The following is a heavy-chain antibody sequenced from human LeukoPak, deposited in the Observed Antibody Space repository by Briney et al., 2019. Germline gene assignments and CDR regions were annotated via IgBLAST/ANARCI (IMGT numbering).Heavy chain of an antibody. CDR3: AREGYDYVWGSQYHYYYYMDV. D-gene: IGHD3-16*01. CDR2: IKQDGSEK. J-gene: IGHJ6*03. Sequence: GGSLRLSCAASGLTFSSYWMSWVRQAPGKGLEWVANIKQDGSEKYYVDSVKGRFTISRDNARNSLYLQMNSLRAEDTAVYYCAREGYDYVWGSQYHYYYYMDVWGKGTTVTVSS. CDR1: GLTFSSYW. V-gene: IGHV3-7*01.